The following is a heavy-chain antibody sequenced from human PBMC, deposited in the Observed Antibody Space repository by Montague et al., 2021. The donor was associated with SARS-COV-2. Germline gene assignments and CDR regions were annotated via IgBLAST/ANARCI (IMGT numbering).Heavy chain of an antibody. D-gene: IGHD2-15*01. Sequence: SETLSLTCSVSGGSISGYYWSWIRRPPGKGLEWIGYIYYSGSINYNPPLKSRLTISVDTSKDQFSLRLSSVTAAETAVYYCARRYCSGSGCYYYYGMDVWGQGTTVTVSS. CDR2: IYYSGSI. CDR1: GGSISGYY. J-gene: IGHJ6*02. V-gene: IGHV4-59*12. CDR3: ARRYCSGSGCYYYYGMDV.